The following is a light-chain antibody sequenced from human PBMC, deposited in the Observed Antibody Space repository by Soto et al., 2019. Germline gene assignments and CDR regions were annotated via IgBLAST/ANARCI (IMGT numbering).Light chain of an antibody. CDR2: AAS. J-gene: IGKJ1*01. Sequence: DIQMTQSPYSLSASVGDRVTITCRASQSISSYLNWYQQKPGKAPKLLIYAASSLQSGVPSRFSGSGSGTDFTLTISRLEPEDFAVYYCQQYGSSPGTFGQGTKVDIK. V-gene: IGKV1-39*01. CDR1: QSISSY. CDR3: QQYGSSPGT.